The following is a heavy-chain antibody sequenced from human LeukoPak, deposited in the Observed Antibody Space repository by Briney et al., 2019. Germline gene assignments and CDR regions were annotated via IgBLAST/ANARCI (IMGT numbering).Heavy chain of an antibody. CDR1: GDSISSGDYY. CDR2: IYYSGST. CDR3: ARGGDYGDLRWFDP. D-gene: IGHD4-17*01. J-gene: IGHJ5*02. V-gene: IGHV4-30-4*01. Sequence: PSETLSLTCTVSGDSISSGDYYWSWIRQPPGKGLEWIGYIYYSGSTYHNPSLKSRVTISVDTSKNQFSLKLSSVTAADTAVYYCARGGDYGDLRWFDPWGQGTLVTVSS.